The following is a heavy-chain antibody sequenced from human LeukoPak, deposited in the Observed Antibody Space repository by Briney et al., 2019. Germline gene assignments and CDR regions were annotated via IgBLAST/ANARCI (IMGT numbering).Heavy chain of an antibody. J-gene: IGHJ4*02. D-gene: IGHD6-19*01. Sequence: PGGSLRLSCAASGFTVSSNYMSWVRQAPGKGLEWVSVIYSGGSTYYADSVKGRFTISRDNSKNTLYLQMNSLRAEDTAVYYCARDIRYSSGWYGFDYWGQGTLVTVSS. CDR3: ARDIRYSSGWYGFDY. CDR2: IYSGGST. V-gene: IGHV3-66*01. CDR1: GFTVSSNY.